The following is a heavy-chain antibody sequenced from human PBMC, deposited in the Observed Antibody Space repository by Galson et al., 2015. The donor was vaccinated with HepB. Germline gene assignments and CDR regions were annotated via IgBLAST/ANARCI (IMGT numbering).Heavy chain of an antibody. Sequence: SLRLSCAASGFSIRSHYMNWVRQAPGKGLEWVSVIHGGNNRYYADSVKGRFTMSRDASINTLYLQINSLRAEDTAVYYHAQLGTGYWGQGTPVTVSS. D-gene: IGHD7-27*01. CDR1: GFSIRSHY. CDR2: IHGGNNR. V-gene: IGHV3-53*01. J-gene: IGHJ4*02. CDR3: AQLGTGY.